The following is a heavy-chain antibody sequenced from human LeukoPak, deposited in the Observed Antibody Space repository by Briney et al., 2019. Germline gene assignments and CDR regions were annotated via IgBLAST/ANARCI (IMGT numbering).Heavy chain of an antibody. V-gene: IGHV3-23*01. Sequence: GGSLRLSCAPSGFTFSNYAMSWVRQAPGKGLEWVSAISETGGTIHYADSVRGRFTISRDNSKNTLYLQMNSLRAEDTAVYYCEKDLGGSGDYRPYWGQGSVVTVSS. J-gene: IGHJ4*02. CDR1: GFTFSNYA. CDR2: ISETGGTI. CDR3: EKDLGGSGDYRPY. D-gene: IGHD2-21*02.